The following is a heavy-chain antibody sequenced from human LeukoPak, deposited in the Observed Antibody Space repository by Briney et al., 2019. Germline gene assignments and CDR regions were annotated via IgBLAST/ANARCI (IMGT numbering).Heavy chain of an antibody. V-gene: IGHV1-18*01. CDR2: ISAYNGNT. CDR1: GYTFTSYG. D-gene: IGHD3-10*01. J-gene: IGHJ5*02. CDR3: ARDQNGSGSYYSRWFDP. Sequence: ASVKVSCKASGYTFTSYGISWVRQAPGQGLEWMGWISAYNGNTNYAQKLQGRVTMTTDTSTSTAYMELRSLRSDDTAVYYCARDQNGSGSYYSRWFDPWGQGTLVTVSS.